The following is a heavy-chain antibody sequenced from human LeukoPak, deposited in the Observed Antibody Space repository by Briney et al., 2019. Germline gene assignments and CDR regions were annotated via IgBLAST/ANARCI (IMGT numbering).Heavy chain of an antibody. CDR1: GFTFSSYW. D-gene: IGHD3-9*01. J-gene: IGHJ6*02. V-gene: IGHV3-74*01. CDR3: ARDPSYYDILTGYYYYHGMDV. CDR2: MSSSGSST. Sequence: QPGGSLRLSCAASGFTFSSYWMHWVRQAPGKGLVWVSRMSSSGSSTSYADSVKGRFTISRDNAKNTLYLQMNSLRAEDTAVYYCARDPSYYDILTGYYYYHGMDVWGQGTTVTVSS.